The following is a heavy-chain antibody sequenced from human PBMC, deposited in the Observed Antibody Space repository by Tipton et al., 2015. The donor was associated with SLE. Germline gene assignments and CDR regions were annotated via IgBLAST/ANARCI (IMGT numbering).Heavy chain of an antibody. Sequence: SLRLSCAASGFTLSSYWMSWVRQAPGKGLEWVASIKQDGSEKYYVDSVKGRFTISRDNAKNSLYLQMNSLRAEDTAVYYCARERANGDAFDIWGQGTMVTVSS. D-gene: IGHD4/OR15-4a*01. CDR3: ARERANGDAFDI. CDR2: IKQDGSEK. CDR1: GFTLSSYW. V-gene: IGHV3-7*01. J-gene: IGHJ3*02.